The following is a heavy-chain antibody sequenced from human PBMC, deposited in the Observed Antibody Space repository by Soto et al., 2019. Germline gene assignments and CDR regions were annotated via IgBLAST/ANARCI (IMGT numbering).Heavy chain of an antibody. CDR2: INYNSGSV. D-gene: IGHD6-13*01. CDR1: GFTFDVYA. Sequence: EVQLVESGGGWVQPGRSLRLSCADSGFTFDVYAMHWVRQAPGKGPEWVSGINYNSGSVGYADSVKGRFTISRDNAKNSLHLQMNSLRAEDTAVYYCAKDISLRGWVYLVVEYWGQGTLGTVSP. J-gene: IGHJ4*02. V-gene: IGHV3-9*01. CDR3: AKDISLRGWVYLVVEY.